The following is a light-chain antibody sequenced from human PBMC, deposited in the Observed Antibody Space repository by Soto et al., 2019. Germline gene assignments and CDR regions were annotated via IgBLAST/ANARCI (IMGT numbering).Light chain of an antibody. Sequence: EIVMTQSPATLSVSPGERATLSCRASQSVSSNLAWYHQKPGQAPRLLIYVASTRATGIPARFSGSGSGTEFTLTISSLQSEDFAVYYCQQYNKFPSLTFGGGTKVEIK. J-gene: IGKJ4*01. CDR2: VAS. V-gene: IGKV3-15*01. CDR1: QSVSSN. CDR3: QQYNKFPSLT.